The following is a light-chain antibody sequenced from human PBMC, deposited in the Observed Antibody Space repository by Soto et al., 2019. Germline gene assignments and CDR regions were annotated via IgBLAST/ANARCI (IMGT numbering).Light chain of an antibody. CDR3: QQYVSTPLT. J-gene: IGKJ4*01. CDR2: DAS. V-gene: IGKV3-11*01. CDR1: QRISSY. Sequence: EIVLTQSPATLSLSPGERATLSCRASQRISSYLAWYQQKPGQAPRLFIYDASNRATGIPDRFSGSGSGTDFTLTISRLEPEDFAVYYCQQYVSTPLTFGGGTKV.